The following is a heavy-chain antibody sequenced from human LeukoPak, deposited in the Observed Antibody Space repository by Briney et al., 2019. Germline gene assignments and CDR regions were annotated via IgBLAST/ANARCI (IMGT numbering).Heavy chain of an antibody. J-gene: IGHJ4*02. CDR1: GFTFRSYA. Sequence: PGGSLRLSCAASGFTFRSYAMHWVRQAPGKGLEWVAVISYDGSNKYYADSVKGRFTISRDNSKNTLYLQMNSLRAEDTAVYYCARSGFYYYDSSGYYLPSFDYWGQGTLVTVSS. V-gene: IGHV3-30-3*01. D-gene: IGHD3-22*01. CDR2: ISYDGSNK. CDR3: ARSGFYYYDSSGYYLPSFDY.